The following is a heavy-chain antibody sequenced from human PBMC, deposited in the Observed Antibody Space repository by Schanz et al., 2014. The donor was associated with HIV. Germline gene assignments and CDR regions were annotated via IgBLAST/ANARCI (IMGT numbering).Heavy chain of an antibody. V-gene: IGHV3-23*04. CDR3: VKGERIGYRIEVTGPTFDY. CDR1: GFPFAAYA. D-gene: IGHD3-22*01. CDR2: ISGGGAGT. J-gene: IGHJ4*02. Sequence: EVHLVESGGGLVQPGGSLRLSCATSGFPFAAYAMTWVRQAPGKGLEWVSAISGGGAGTYYADSVKGRFTISRDNSKNTLYVQIRSLRNEDTAVYYCVKGERIGYRIEVTGPTFDYWGQGTLATVSS.